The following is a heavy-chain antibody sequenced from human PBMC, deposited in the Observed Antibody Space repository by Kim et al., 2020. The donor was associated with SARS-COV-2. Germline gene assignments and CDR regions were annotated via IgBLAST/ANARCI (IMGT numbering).Heavy chain of an antibody. CDR2: IYHSGST. Sequence: SETLSLTCAVSGGSISSSNWWSWVRQPPGKGLEWIGEIYHSGSTNYNPSLKSRVTISVDKSKNQFSLKLSSVTAADTAVYYCVRWTPNGNTSGWYYFDYWGQGTLVTVSS. V-gene: IGHV4-4*02. CDR1: GGSISSSNW. J-gene: IGHJ4*02. CDR3: VRWTPNGNTSGWYYFDY. D-gene: IGHD6-19*01.